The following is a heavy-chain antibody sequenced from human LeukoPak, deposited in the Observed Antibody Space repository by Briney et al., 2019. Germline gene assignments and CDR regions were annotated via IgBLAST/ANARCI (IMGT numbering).Heavy chain of an antibody. V-gene: IGHV3-74*01. Sequence: PGGSLRLSCAASGFTFSSYWMHWVRQAPGKGLVWVSRINSDGSSTSYADSVKGRFTISRDNAKNTLYLQMNSLRAEDTAVYYCASTYHSSGYYDYWGQGTLVTVSS. D-gene: IGHD3-22*01. CDR2: INSDGSST. CDR3: ASTYHSSGYYDY. CDR1: GFTFSSYW. J-gene: IGHJ4*02.